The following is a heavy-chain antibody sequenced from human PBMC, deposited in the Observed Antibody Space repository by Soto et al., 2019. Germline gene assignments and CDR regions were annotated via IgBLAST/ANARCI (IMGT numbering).Heavy chain of an antibody. Sequence: VQLVESGGGLVQPGGSLRLSCAASGFTFSSYSMNWVRQAPGKGLEWVSYISSSSSTIYYADSVKGRFTISRDNAKNSLYLQMNSLRDEDTAVYYCARDGYSSYYYYYGMDVWGQGTTVTVSS. CDR3: ARDGYSSYYYYYGMDV. J-gene: IGHJ6*02. CDR2: ISSSSSTI. V-gene: IGHV3-48*02. CDR1: GFTFSSYS. D-gene: IGHD5-18*01.